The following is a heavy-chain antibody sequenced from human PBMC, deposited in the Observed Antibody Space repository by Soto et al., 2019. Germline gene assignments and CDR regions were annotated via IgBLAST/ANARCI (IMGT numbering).Heavy chain of an antibody. Sequence: QVQLQESGPGLVKPSQTLSLTCTVSGASISSGGFYWSWIRQHSGTGLEYIWHIFNGEKAYYSPPLKSRLAFSADTSENQFSLKLTSVTAADTAVYYCARSTYNDLFITDSWGQGTLVTVSS. CDR2: IFNGEKA. CDR1: GASISSGGFY. V-gene: IGHV4-31*03. CDR3: ARSTYNDLFITDS. D-gene: IGHD3-10*01. J-gene: IGHJ4*02.